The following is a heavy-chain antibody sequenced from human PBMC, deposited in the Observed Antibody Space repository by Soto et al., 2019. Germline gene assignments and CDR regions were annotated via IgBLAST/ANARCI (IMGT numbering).Heavy chain of an antibody. CDR3: ARDRGGSSPPFYYYYSGMDV. Sequence: QVQLQESGPGLVKPSETLSLTCSVSGGSISSDGYYWSWIRQSPGKGLEWIGYIYHSGSAYYNPSLRSRVTISVDTSKNQFSLKLISVTAADAAVYYCARDRGGSSPPFYYYYSGMDVWGHGTTVTVSS. CDR2: IYHSGSA. J-gene: IGHJ6*02. D-gene: IGHD6-6*01. V-gene: IGHV4-31*03. CDR1: GGSISSDGYY.